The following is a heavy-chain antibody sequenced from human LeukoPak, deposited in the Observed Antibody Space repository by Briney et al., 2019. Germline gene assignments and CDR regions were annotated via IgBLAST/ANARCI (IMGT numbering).Heavy chain of an antibody. CDR2: ISGSGGSA. CDR1: GFTFSSYA. Sequence: GGSLRLSCAASGFTFSSYAMTWVRQAPGKGLEWVSAISGSGGSAYYADSVKGRFTISRDNSKNTLYLQMNSLRAEDTAVYYCARDFSWRQFDYWGQGTLVTVAS. D-gene: IGHD6-13*01. V-gene: IGHV3-23*01. J-gene: IGHJ4*02. CDR3: ARDFSWRQFDY.